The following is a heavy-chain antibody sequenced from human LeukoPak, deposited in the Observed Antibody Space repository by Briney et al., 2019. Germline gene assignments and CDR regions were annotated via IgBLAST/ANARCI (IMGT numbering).Heavy chain of an antibody. CDR3: ARGLYGGIYAGRDY. D-gene: IGHD2/OR15-2a*01. J-gene: IGHJ4*02. V-gene: IGHV3-11*01. CDR2: ISGSGSSI. CDR1: GFTFSDYY. Sequence: GGSLRLSCAASGFTFSDYYMTWIRQAPGKGLEWVSFISGSGSSIYYADSVKGRFTVSRDNAKDSLYLQMNSLRAEDTAVYYCARGLYGGIYAGRDYWGKGTLVTVSS.